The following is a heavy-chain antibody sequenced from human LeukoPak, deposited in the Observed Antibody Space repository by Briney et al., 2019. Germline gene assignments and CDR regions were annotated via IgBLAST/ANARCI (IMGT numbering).Heavy chain of an antibody. CDR3: ARLTYGSGRIN. J-gene: IGHJ4*02. CDR2: IYHSGST. Sequence: SETLSLTCTVSGGSISSGGYYWSWIRQPPGKGLEWIGYIYHSGSTYYNPSLKSRVTISVDRSKNQFSLKLSSVTAADTAVYYCARLTYGSGRINWGQGTLDTVSS. V-gene: IGHV4-30-2*01. D-gene: IGHD3-10*01. CDR1: GGSISSGGYY.